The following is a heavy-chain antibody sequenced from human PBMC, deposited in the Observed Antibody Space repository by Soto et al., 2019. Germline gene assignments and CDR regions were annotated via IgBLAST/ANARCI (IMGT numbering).Heavy chain of an antibody. CDR2: IYYSGST. J-gene: IGHJ6*02. CDR3: ASSSGGDTAMFSPPYYYYYGMDV. V-gene: IGHV4-59*01. CDR1: CGSISSYY. D-gene: IGHD5-18*01. Sequence: PSETLSLTCTVSCGSISSYYWSWIRQPPGKGLEWIGYIYYSGSTNYNPSLKSRVTISVDTSKNQFSLKLSSVTAADTAVYYCASSSGGDTAMFSPPYYYYYGMDVWGQGTTVTVSS.